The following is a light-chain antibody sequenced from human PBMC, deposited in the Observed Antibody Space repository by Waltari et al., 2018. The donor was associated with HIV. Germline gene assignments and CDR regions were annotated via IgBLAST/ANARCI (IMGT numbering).Light chain of an antibody. CDR3: QSYDITLSASVV. CDR1: TSNIGADYD. Sequence: QSVLTQPPSVSGAPGQRVTISCTGSTSNIGADYDVHWYQQIPGTAPKLLISGNNERPSGVPDRLSASKSGTSASPTITGLQAEDEVDYFCQSYDITLSASVVFGGGTKLTVL. V-gene: IGLV1-40*01. CDR2: GNN. J-gene: IGLJ2*01.